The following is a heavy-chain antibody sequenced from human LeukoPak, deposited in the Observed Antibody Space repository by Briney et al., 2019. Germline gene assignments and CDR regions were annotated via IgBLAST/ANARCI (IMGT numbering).Heavy chain of an antibody. CDR2: ISSSAVST. Sequence: PGGSLRLSCAASGFTFSNYAMSRVRQAPGRGLEWVSVISSSAVSTYYAESVKGRFTISRDNSKNTLHLEMNSLRAEDTAIYYCAKYYGDLGSYFDDWGQGTLVTVSS. CDR3: AKYYGDLGSYFDD. D-gene: IGHD4-17*01. J-gene: IGHJ4*02. CDR1: GFTFSNYA. V-gene: IGHV3-23*01.